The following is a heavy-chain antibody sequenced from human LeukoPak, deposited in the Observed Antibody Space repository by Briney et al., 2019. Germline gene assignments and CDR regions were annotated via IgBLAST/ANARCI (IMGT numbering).Heavy chain of an antibody. V-gene: IGHV3-30-3*01. J-gene: IGHJ4*02. D-gene: IGHD3-22*01. CDR2: ISYDGSNK. CDR3: ASTLYDSSGSGPLDY. CDR1: GFTFSSYA. Sequence: GGSLRLSCAASGFTFSSYAMHWVRQAPGKGLEWVAVISYDGSNKYYADSVKGRFTISRDNSKNTLYLQMNSLRAEDTAVYYCASTLYDSSGSGPLDYWGQGTLVTVSS.